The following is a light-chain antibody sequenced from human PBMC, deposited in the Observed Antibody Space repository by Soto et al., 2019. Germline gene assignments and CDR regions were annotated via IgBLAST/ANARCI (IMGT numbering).Light chain of an antibody. J-gene: IGLJ3*02. CDR1: SSDVGGYNY. V-gene: IGLV2-14*01. Sequence: QSALTQPASVSGSPGQSITISCTGTSSDVGGYNYVSWYQHHPGKAPKLMIYEVSDRPSGVSNRFSGSKSGNTASLTISGLQAEYEADYYFTSYTSTTSWVFGGGTKLTVL. CDR3: TSYTSTTSWV. CDR2: EVS.